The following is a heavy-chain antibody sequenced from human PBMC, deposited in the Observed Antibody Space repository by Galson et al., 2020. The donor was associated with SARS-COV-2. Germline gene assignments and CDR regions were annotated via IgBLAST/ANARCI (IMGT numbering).Heavy chain of an antibody. CDR3: ARHGRSSNNWFDP. Sequence: SETLSLTCAVSGYSISSGYYWGWIRQPPGKGLEWIGSIYHSGSTYYNPSLKSRVTISVDTSKNQFSLKLSSVTAADTAVYYCARHGRSSNNWFDPWGQGTLVTVSS. D-gene: IGHD6-6*01. CDR1: GYSISSGYY. J-gene: IGHJ5*02. CDR2: IYHSGST. V-gene: IGHV4-38-2*01.